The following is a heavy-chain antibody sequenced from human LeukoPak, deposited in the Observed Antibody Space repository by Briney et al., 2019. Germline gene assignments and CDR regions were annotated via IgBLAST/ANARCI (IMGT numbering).Heavy chain of an antibody. CDR3: AKGGQLPLSVYFDY. Sequence: GGSLRLSCAASGFTFSSYAMHWVRQAPGKGLEYVSAISSNGGSTYYANSVKGRFTISRDNSKNTLYLQMNSLRAEDTAVYYCAKGGQLPLSVYFDYWGQGTLVTVSS. J-gene: IGHJ4*02. CDR1: GFTFSSYA. D-gene: IGHD2-2*01. CDR2: ISSNGGST. V-gene: IGHV3-64*01.